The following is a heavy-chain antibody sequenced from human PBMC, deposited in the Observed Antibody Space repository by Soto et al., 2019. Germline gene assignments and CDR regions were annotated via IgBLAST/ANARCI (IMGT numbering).Heavy chain of an antibody. D-gene: IGHD3-22*01. V-gene: IGHV4-31*03. Sequence: SETLSLTCTVSGGSISSGGYYWSWIRQHPGKGLEWIGYIYYSGSTYYNPSLKSRVTISVDTSKNQFSLKLSSVTAADTAVYYCARGNYYDSSGYYRPEKRFFDYWGQGTLVTVSS. CDR3: ARGNYYDSSGYYRPEKRFFDY. CDR1: GGSISSGGYY. CDR2: IYYSGST. J-gene: IGHJ4*02.